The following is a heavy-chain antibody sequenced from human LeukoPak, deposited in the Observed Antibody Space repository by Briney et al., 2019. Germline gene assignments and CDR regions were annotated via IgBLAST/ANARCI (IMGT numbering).Heavy chain of an antibody. Sequence: SSETLSLTCAVYGGSFSGYYWSWIRQPPGKGLEWIGEINHSGSTNYNPSLKSRVTISVDTSKNQFSLKLSSVTAADTAVYYCARGPYCSSTSCCSAHYYYGMDVWGQGTTVTVSS. CDR1: GGSFSGYY. CDR3: ARGPYCSSTSCCSAHYYYGMDV. J-gene: IGHJ6*02. CDR2: INHSGST. V-gene: IGHV4-34*01. D-gene: IGHD2-2*01.